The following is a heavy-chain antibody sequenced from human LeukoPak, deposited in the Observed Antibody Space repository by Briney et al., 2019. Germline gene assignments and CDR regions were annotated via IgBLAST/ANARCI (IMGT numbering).Heavy chain of an antibody. V-gene: IGHV5-10-1*01. CDR3: ARLAYCGGDCYSNFDY. D-gene: IGHD2-21*02. CDR1: GYSFTSYW. Sequence: GESLQISCKGSGYSFTSYWISWVRQMPGKGLEWMGRIDPSDSYTNYSPSFQGHVTISADKSISTAYLQWSSLKASDTAMYYCARLAYCGGDCYSNFDYWGQGTLVTVSS. J-gene: IGHJ4*02. CDR2: IDPSDSYT.